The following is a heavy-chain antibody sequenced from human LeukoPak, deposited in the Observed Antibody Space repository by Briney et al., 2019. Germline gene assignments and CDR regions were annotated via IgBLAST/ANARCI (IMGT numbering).Heavy chain of an antibody. V-gene: IGHV4-34*01. CDR3: ARGPYGSGSYFDY. CDR2: INHSGST. Sequence: SETLSLTCAVYGGSFSGYYWSWIRQPPGKGLEWIGEINHSGSTNYNPSLKSRVTISVDTSKNQFTLKLSSVTAADTAAYYCARGPYGSGSYFDYWGQGTLVTVSS. CDR1: GGSFSGYY. D-gene: IGHD3-10*01. J-gene: IGHJ4*02.